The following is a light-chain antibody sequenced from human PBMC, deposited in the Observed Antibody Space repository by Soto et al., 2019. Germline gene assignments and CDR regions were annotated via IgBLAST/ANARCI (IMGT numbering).Light chain of an antibody. CDR3: QQYFEWPPMT. CDR2: GAS. V-gene: IGKV3-15*01. CDR1: ETVATN. J-gene: IGKJ1*01. Sequence: VVTQSPATLSVSPGERATLSCWASETVATNLAWYQQKPGQAPRLLISGASTRAAGISNRFRGSGSGTEFTLTISSLRSEDSAIYYCQQYFEWPPMTFGQGTKVDNK.